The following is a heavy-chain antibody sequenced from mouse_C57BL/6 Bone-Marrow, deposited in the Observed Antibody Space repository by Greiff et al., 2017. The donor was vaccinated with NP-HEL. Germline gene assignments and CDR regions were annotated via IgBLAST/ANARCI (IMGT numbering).Heavy chain of an antibody. V-gene: IGHV1-11*01. CDR2: IYPVSGET. J-gene: IGHJ3*01. D-gene: IGHD1-1*01. CDR3: GRPGSSPLFAY. CDR1: GYTFTDHL. Sequence: VQLQQSGAELASPGASVTLSCKASGYTFTDHLMNWVKKRPGQGLEWIGRIYPVSGETNYTQKFMGKATFSVDRSSSTVYMVVNSLTSEEPAVYYCGRPGSSPLFAYWGQGTLVTVSA.